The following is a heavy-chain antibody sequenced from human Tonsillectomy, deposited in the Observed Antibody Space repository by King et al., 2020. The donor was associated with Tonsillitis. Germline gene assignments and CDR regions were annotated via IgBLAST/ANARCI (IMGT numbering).Heavy chain of an antibody. V-gene: IGHV3-15*01. CDR1: GFTFSNAW. D-gene: IGHD3-22*01. J-gene: IGHJ3*02. CDR2: IKSKTEGGTT. Sequence: VQLVESGGGLVKPGGSLRLSGAASGFTFSNAWMSWFRQAPGKGLEWVGRIKSKTEGGTTDYAAPVKGRFTISRDDSKNTLYLQMNSLKTEDTAVYYCTTTLADYDSSGYFASGAFDIWGQGTMVTVSS. CDR3: TTTLADYDSSGYFASGAFDI.